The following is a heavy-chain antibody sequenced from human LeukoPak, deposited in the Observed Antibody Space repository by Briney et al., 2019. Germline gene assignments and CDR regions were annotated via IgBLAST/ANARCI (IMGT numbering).Heavy chain of an antibody. V-gene: IGHV4-59*08. CDR3: ARHEMLYGQWLTLDY. Sequence: SETLSLTCTVSGGSISNYYWSWIRQPPGKGLEWIGYIYYSGSTNYNPSLKSRVTISVDTSKNQFSLNLTSVTAADTAVYFCARHEMLYGQWLTLDYWGQRTLVTVSS. D-gene: IGHD6-19*01. CDR1: GGSISNYY. J-gene: IGHJ4*02. CDR2: IYYSGST.